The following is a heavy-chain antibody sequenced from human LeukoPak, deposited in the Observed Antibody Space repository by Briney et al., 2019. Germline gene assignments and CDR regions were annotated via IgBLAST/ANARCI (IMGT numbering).Heavy chain of an antibody. V-gene: IGHV3-23*01. D-gene: IGHD3-22*01. CDR3: AKEILLRGYYYDSSGPNGGH. CDR1: GFTFSSYA. CDR2: ISGSGGSA. Sequence: PGGSLRLSCAASGFTFSSYAMSWVRQAPGKGLEWVSAISGSGGSAHYADSVKGRFTISRDNSKNTLYLQMNSLRAEDTAVYYCAKEILLRGYYYDSSGPNGGHWGQGTLVTVSS. J-gene: IGHJ4*02.